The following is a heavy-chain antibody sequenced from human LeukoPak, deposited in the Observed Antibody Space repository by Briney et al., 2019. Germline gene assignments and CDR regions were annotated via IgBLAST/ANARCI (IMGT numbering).Heavy chain of an antibody. J-gene: IGHJ4*02. Sequence: SGDSLRLSCTASGFIFSTHWMTWVRQAPGKGLEWVANIKEDGSETSYVDSVKGRFTISRDNAKKSVYLQMSSLRVEDTAFYYCARRAAVLGIDYWGQGILVTVSS. CDR2: IKEDGSET. D-gene: IGHD7-27*01. V-gene: IGHV3-7*01. CDR1: GFIFSTHW. CDR3: ARRAAVLGIDY.